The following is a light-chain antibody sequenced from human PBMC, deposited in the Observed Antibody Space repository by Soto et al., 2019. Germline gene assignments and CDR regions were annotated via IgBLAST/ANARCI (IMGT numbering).Light chain of an antibody. Sequence: EIVLTQSPGTLSLSPGERVTLSCRASQRVPANYLAWYQQKPGQAPRLLIYCASNRATGIPDRFSGSGSGTDFTHTVSRLEPEDFAVYYCLQYGTPLWTFGQGARVEIK. CDR2: CAS. CDR1: QRVPANY. V-gene: IGKV3-20*01. CDR3: LQYGTPLWT. J-gene: IGKJ1*01.